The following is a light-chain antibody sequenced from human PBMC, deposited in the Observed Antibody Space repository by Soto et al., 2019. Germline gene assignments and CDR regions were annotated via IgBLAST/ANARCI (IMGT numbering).Light chain of an antibody. CDR2: DVS. J-gene: IGLJ1*01. Sequence: QSVLNQPASVSGSPGQSITISCTGTSSDVCGYNYVSWYQQHPGKAPKLMIYDVSNRPSGVSNRFSGSKSGNTASLTISGLQAEDEADYYCSSYTSSSTLLYVFGTGTKVTVL. CDR3: SSYTSSSTLLYV. V-gene: IGLV2-14*01. CDR1: SSDVCGYNY.